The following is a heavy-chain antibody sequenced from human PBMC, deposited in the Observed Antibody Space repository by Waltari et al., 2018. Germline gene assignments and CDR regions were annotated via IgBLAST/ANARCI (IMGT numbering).Heavy chain of an antibody. J-gene: IGHJ4*02. Sequence: QVQLQQWGAGLLKPSETLSLTCAVYGGSFSGYYWSWIRQPPGKGLEWIGEINYSGSTNYNPSLKSRVTISVDTSKNQFSLKLSSVTAADTAVYYCARHLQSGSLGFDYWGQGTLVTVSS. CDR1: GGSFSGYY. CDR2: INYSGST. CDR3: ARHLQSGSLGFDY. V-gene: IGHV4-34*01. D-gene: IGHD1-26*01.